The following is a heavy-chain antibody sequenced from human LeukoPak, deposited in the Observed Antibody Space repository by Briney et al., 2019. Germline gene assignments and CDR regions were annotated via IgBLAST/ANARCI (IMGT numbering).Heavy chain of an antibody. Sequence: SETLSLACTVSGGSISSYYWSWIRQPPGKGLEWIGYIYYSGSTNYNPSLKSRVTISVDTSKNQFSLKLSSVTAADTAVYYCARCGGDCYYSPAFDIWGQGTMVTVSS. J-gene: IGHJ3*02. CDR3: ARCGGDCYYSPAFDI. CDR1: GGSISSYY. CDR2: IYYSGST. V-gene: IGHV4-59*01. D-gene: IGHD2-21*02.